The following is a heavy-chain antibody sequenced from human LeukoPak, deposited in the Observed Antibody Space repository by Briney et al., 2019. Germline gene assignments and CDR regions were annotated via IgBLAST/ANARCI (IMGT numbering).Heavy chain of an antibody. CDR2: ISSSSSYI. D-gene: IGHD6-13*01. CDR1: GFTFSSYS. CDR3: ARGAAAATFSFDY. V-gene: IGHV3-21*01. Sequence: GGSLRLPCAASGFTFSSYSMNWVRQAPGKGLGWVSSISSSSSYIYYADSVKGRFTISRDNAKNSLYLQMNSLRAEDRAVYYCARGAAAATFSFDYWGQGTLVTVSS. J-gene: IGHJ4*02.